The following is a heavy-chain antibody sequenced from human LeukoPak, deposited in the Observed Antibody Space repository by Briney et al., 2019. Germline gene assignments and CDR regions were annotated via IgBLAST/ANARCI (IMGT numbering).Heavy chain of an antibody. CDR3: ARGGGSGTYYYYMGV. V-gene: IGHV4-59*12. J-gene: IGHJ6*03. CDR1: GGSISTYY. Sequence: PSETLSLTCTVSGGSISTYYWSWIRQPPGKGLEWIGYIYHSGSTKYNPSLKSRVTISVDTSQNQFSLKLSSVTAAGTAVYFCARGGGSGTYYYYMGVWGKGTTVTISS. CDR2: IYHSGST. D-gene: IGHD6-19*01.